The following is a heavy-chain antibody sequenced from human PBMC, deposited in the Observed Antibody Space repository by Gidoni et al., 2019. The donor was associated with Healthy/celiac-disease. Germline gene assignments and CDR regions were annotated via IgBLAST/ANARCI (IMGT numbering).Heavy chain of an antibody. V-gene: IGHV3-21*01. Sequence: EVQLVESGGGLVKPGGSLRLSCAASGFTFSSYSMNWVRQAPGKGLEWVSSISSMSSYIYYADSVKCRFTISRDNAKNSLYLQMNSLRAEDTAVYYCARDPPSYGGNSFDYWGQGTLVTVSS. J-gene: IGHJ4*02. D-gene: IGHD2-21*02. CDR2: ISSMSSYI. CDR3: ARDPPSYGGNSFDY. CDR1: GFTFSSYS.